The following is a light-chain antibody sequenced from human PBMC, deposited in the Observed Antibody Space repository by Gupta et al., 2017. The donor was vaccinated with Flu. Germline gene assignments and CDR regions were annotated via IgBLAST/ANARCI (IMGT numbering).Light chain of an antibody. Sequence: SALTQPRSVSGSPGQSVTISCTGTSSDVGGYNYVSWYEQHPGKAPKLMIYDVSKRPSGVPDRFSGSKSGNTASLTISGLQAEDEADYYCWSDGGSHLYVFATGTKVTVL. J-gene: IGLJ1*01. CDR1: SSDVGGYNY. CDR3: WSDGGSHLYV. CDR2: DVS. V-gene: IGLV2-11*01.